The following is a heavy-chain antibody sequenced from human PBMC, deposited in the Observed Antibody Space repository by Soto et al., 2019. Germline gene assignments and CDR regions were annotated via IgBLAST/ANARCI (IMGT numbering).Heavy chain of an antibody. V-gene: IGHV4-4*07. CDR2: IFSSGST. CDR1: GGSINTFY. Sequence: KPSETLSLTCTVSGGSINTFYWSWVRQPAGKGLEWIGRIFSSGSTRFNPSLESRVAMSVDTSKKHFSLNLSSVTAADMAVYYCAREGSYSAYNFAHGIQLWSFDFWGQGALVTVSS. CDR3: AREGSYSAYNFAHGIQLWSFDF. D-gene: IGHD5-12*01. J-gene: IGHJ4*02.